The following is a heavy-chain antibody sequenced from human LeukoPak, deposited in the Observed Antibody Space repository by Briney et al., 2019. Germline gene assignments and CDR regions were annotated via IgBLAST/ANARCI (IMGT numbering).Heavy chain of an antibody. J-gene: IGHJ4*02. V-gene: IGHV5-51*01. D-gene: IGHD3-9*01. Sequence: GESLKISCKGSGYSFTSYWIGWVRQMPGKGLEWMGIIYPGDSDTRYSPSFQGQVTISVDKSISTAYLQWSSLKASDTAMYYCARRYHDILTGYSKYYFDYWGQGTLVTVSS. CDR3: ARRYHDILTGYSKYYFDY. CDR2: IYPGDSDT. CDR1: GYSFTSYW.